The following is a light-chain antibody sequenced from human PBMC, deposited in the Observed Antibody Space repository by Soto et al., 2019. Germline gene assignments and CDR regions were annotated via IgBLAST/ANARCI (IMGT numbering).Light chain of an antibody. Sequence: QSALTQPPSASGSPGQSVTISCTGTSSDVGAYNYVSWYQQHPGKAPKFIIYEVSKRPSGVPDRFSGSKSGNTASLTVSGLQAEDEADYYCSSYASYNSIMVFGGGTQLTVL. CDR2: EVS. J-gene: IGLJ2*01. CDR1: SSDVGAYNY. V-gene: IGLV2-8*01. CDR3: SSYASYNSIMV.